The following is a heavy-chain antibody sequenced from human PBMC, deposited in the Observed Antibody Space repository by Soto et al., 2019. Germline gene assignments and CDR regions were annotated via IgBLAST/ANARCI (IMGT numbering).Heavy chain of an antibody. Sequence: QLQLQESGPGLVKPSETLSLTCTVSGGSISSSSYYWGWIRQPPGKGLEWIGSIYYSGSTYYNPSLKSRVTISVDTSKNQFSLKLSSVTAADTAVYYCALAMITFGGDGRTGAFDIWGQGTMVTVSS. CDR1: GGSISSSSYY. V-gene: IGHV4-39*01. CDR3: ALAMITFGGDGRTGAFDI. J-gene: IGHJ3*02. D-gene: IGHD3-16*01. CDR2: IYYSGST.